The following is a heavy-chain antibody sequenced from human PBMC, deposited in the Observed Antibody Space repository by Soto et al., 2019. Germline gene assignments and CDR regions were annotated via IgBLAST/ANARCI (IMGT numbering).Heavy chain of an antibody. V-gene: IGHV4-31*03. J-gene: IGHJ4*02. CDR1: GGSISSGGYY. Sequence: LSLTCTVSGGSISSGGYYWSWIRQHPGKGLEWIGYIYYSGSTYYNPSLKSRVTISVDTSKNQFSLKLSSVTAADTAVYYCARDGSAAGFDYWGQGTLVTVSS. CDR3: ARDGSAAGFDY. CDR2: IYYSGST. D-gene: IGHD6-13*01.